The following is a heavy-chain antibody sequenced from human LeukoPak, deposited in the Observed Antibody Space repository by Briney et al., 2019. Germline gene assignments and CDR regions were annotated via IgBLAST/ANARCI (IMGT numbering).Heavy chain of an antibody. V-gene: IGHV3-23*01. D-gene: IGHD4-17*01. CDR1: GFTFSSYG. CDR2: ISGSGGST. J-gene: IGHJ5*02. CDR3: AKEATVTPGNVNWFDT. Sequence: GGSLRLSCAASGFTFSSYGMSWVRQAPGKGLEWVSAISGSGGSTYYADSVKGRFTISRDNSKNTLYLKMNSLRAEDTGVYYCAKEATVTPGNVNWFDTWGQGTLVTVSS.